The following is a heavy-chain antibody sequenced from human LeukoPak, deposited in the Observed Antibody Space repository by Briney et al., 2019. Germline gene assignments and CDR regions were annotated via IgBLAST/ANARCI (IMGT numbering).Heavy chain of an antibody. V-gene: IGHV5-51*01. CDR2: IYPGDSDT. D-gene: IGHD3-22*01. CDR3: ARLEFPPEGDSSGYYHHPYFDY. CDR1: GYSFTSYW. Sequence: GESLKISCKGSGYSFTSYWIGWVRQMPGKGLEWMGIIYPGDSDTRYSPSFQGQVTISADKSISTAYLQWSSLKASDTAMYYRARLEFPPEGDSSGYYHHPYFDYWGQGTLVTVSS. J-gene: IGHJ4*02.